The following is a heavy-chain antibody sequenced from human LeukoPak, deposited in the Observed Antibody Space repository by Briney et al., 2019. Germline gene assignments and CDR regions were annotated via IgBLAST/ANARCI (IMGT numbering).Heavy chain of an antibody. CDR1: GGSISSSSYY. CDR2: IYYSGST. D-gene: IGHD6-6*01. J-gene: IGHJ6*03. V-gene: IGHV4-39*07. CDR3: AKGQLVRFSYYYYYMDV. Sequence: KPSETLSLTCTVSGGSISSSSYYWGWIRQPPGKGLEWIGSIYYSGSTYYNPSLKSRGTISVDTSKNQFSLKLSSVTAADTAVYYCAKGQLVRFSYYYYYMDVWGKGTTVTVSS.